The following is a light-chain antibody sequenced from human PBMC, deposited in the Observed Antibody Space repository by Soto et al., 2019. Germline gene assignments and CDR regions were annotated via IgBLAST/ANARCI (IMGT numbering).Light chain of an antibody. CDR1: SSDVGSYNL. CDR3: CSYAGSSTFVV. CDR2: EVS. J-gene: IGLJ2*01. V-gene: IGLV2-23*02. Sequence: QSALTQPASVSGSPGQSITISCTGTSSDVGSYNLVSWYQQHPGKAPKLMIYEVSKRPSGVSNRFSGSKSGNTASLTISGLQGEDEADYYCCSYAGSSTFVVFGGGTKVTVL.